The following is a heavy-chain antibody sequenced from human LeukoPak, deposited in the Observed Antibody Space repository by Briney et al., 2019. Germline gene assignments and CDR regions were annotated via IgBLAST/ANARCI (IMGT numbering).Heavy chain of an antibody. D-gene: IGHD2-15*01. J-gene: IGHJ4*02. CDR3: AIAATPRFDY. Sequence: GASVKVSCKASGYTFTSYGISWVRQAPGQGLEWMGWINPNSGGTNYAQKFQGRVTMTRDTSISTAYMELSRLRSDDTAVYYCAIAATPRFDYWGQGTLVTVSS. CDR2: INPNSGGT. V-gene: IGHV1-2*02. CDR1: GYTFTSYG.